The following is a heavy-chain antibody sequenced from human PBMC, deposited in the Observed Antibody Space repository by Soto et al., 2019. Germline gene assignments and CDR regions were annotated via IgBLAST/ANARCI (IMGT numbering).Heavy chain of an antibody. D-gene: IGHD1-26*01. Sequence: QVQLVQSGAEVKKPGSSVKVSCKASAGTFVNYAITWVRQAPGQGLELMGTITPMFGTTYNAQKFNSRVTFTAAESTSTAFMELSGPRAQETAAYYCARVAFSRILLGGVDSWGQGTLVTVSS. V-gene: IGHV1-69*18. CDR3: ARVAFSRILLGGVDS. CDR1: AGTFVNYA. J-gene: IGHJ4*02. CDR2: ITPMFGTT.